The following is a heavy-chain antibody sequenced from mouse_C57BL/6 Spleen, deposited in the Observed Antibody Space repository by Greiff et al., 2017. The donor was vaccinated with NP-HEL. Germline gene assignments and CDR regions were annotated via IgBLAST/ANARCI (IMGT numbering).Heavy chain of an antibody. J-gene: IGHJ2*01. Sequence: EVMLVESGGGLVKPGGSLKLSCAASGFTFSSYAMSWVRQTPEKRLEWVATISDGGSYTYYPDNVKGRFTISRDNAKNNLYLQMSHLKSEDTAMYYCASYYYGSGFDYWGQGTTLTVSS. V-gene: IGHV5-4*03. CDR3: ASYYYGSGFDY. D-gene: IGHD1-1*01. CDR2: ISDGGSYT. CDR1: GFTFSSYA.